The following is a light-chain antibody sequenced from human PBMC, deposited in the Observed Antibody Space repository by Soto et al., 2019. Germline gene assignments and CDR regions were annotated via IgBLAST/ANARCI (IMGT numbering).Light chain of an antibody. V-gene: IGKV3-20*01. Sequence: EIVLTQSPGTLSVSPGERATLSCRASQSIRNNYLAWYQQKPGQAPRLLIYGASRRAIGIPDRFSGSGSGTDFALTISRLEPEDFAVYYCQQCVTSLWTFGQGTQVEIK. CDR2: GAS. CDR1: QSIRNNY. CDR3: QQCVTSLWT. J-gene: IGKJ1*01.